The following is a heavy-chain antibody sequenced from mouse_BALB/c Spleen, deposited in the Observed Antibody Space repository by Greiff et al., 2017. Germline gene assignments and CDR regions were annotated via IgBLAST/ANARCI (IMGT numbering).Heavy chain of an antibody. CDR3: ARGEGLRYPWCAY. CDR1: GFTFSSYA. V-gene: IGHV5-6-5*01. Sequence: EVQVVESGGGLVKPGGSLKLSCAASGFTFSSYAMSWVRQTPEKRLEWVASISSGGSTYYPDSVKGRFTISRDNARNILYLQMSSLRSEDTAMYYCARGEGLRYPWCAYWGQGTLVTVSA. CDR2: ISSGGST. J-gene: IGHJ3*01. D-gene: IGHD1-1*01.